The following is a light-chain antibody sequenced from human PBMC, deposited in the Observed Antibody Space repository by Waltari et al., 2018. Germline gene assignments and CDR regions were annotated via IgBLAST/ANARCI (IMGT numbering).Light chain of an antibody. CDR1: ALPKQD. Sequence: SYELTQPPSVSVSPGQTARITCSGDALPKQDAYWYQQSPGQAPVLGIYRDTERPSGIPERFSGSSSGTIVTLTISGVQAEDEADYYCQSADSSGDYVVFGGGTKLTVL. J-gene: IGLJ2*01. CDR2: RDT. CDR3: QSADSSGDYVV. V-gene: IGLV3-25*03.